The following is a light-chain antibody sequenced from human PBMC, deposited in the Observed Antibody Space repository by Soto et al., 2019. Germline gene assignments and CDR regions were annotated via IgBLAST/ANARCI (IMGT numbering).Light chain of an antibody. V-gene: IGKV1-5*01. Sequence: DIQMTQSPSTVSASVGDRVTITCRASQSISSWLAWYQQKPGKAPKLLIYDASSLESGVPSRFSGRGSGTEFTLTISSLQPDDFATYYCQQYNSYWTFGQGTKVEIK. CDR2: DAS. J-gene: IGKJ1*01. CDR1: QSISSW. CDR3: QQYNSYWT.